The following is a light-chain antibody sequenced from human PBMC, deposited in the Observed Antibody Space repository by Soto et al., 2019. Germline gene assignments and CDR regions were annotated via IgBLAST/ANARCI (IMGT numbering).Light chain of an antibody. J-gene: IGKJ1*01. CDR3: QQYGASSWT. V-gene: IGKV3D-15*01. Sequence: ELVMTQSPATLSVSPGEGTTLSCRASQSVDNTLAWYQQKPGQAPRVLIFGASNRATGSPARFSGSGSGTDFTLTITRLESEDLAVYYCQQYGASSWTFGQGTKVDI. CDR1: QSVDNT. CDR2: GAS.